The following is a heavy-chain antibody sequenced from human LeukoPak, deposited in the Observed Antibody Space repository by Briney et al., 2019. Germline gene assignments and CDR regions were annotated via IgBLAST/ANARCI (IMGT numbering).Heavy chain of an antibody. Sequence: GASVKVSCKASGYTFTGYYMQWVRQAPGQGLEWMGWINPNSGGTNYAQKFQGRVTMTRDTSISTAYMELSRLRSDDTAVYYCASSYCSSTSCYFYYYGMDVWGQGTTVTVSS. D-gene: IGHD2-2*01. V-gene: IGHV1-2*02. CDR2: INPNSGGT. CDR1: GYTFTGYY. CDR3: ASSYCSSTSCYFYYYGMDV. J-gene: IGHJ6*02.